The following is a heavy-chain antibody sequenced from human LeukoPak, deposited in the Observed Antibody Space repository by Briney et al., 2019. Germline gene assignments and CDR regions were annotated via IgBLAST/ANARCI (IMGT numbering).Heavy chain of an antibody. V-gene: IGHV4-59*08. J-gene: IGHJ4*02. CDR3: ARLRYYDSSGYPSYCFDY. CDR2: IYYSGST. CDR1: GGSISSYY. Sequence: SETLSLTCTISGGSISSYYWGWIRQPPGKGLEWIGYIYYSGSTNYNPSLKSRVTIPVDTSKNQFSLKLSSVTAADTAVYYCARLRYYDSSGYPSYCFDYWGQGTLVTVSS. D-gene: IGHD3-22*01.